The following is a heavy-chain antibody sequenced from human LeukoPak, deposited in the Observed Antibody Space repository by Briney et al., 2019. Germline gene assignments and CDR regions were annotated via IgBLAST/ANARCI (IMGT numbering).Heavy chain of an antibody. CDR2: IDEHGTTI. D-gene: IGHD3-10*01. CDR3: ARDVRGAGSH. J-gene: IGHJ4*02. Sequence: GESLRLSCAASGFTFSRYWMHWVRQAPGEGLVWVSRIDEHGTTIDYADSVRDRFTISRDNAKNTLYLHMNSLRAEDTAMYYSARDVRGAGSHCGQGTLVSVSS. V-gene: IGHV3-74*01. CDR1: GFTFSRYW.